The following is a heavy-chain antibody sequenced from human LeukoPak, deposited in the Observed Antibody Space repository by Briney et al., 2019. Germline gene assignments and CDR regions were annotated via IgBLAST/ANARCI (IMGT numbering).Heavy chain of an antibody. CDR1: GYTFTGYY. Sequence: GASVKVSCKASGYTFTGYYMHWVRQAPGQGLEWMGWINPNSGGTNYAQKSQGRVTMTRDTSISTAYMELSRLRSDDTAVYYCARGVLLWFGESTKWFDPWGQGTLVTVSS. J-gene: IGHJ5*02. D-gene: IGHD3-10*01. V-gene: IGHV1-2*02. CDR2: INPNSGGT. CDR3: ARGVLLWFGESTKWFDP.